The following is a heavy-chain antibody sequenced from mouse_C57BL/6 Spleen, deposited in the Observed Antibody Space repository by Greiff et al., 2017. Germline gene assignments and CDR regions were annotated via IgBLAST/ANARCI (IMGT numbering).Heavy chain of an antibody. D-gene: IGHD1-1*01. CDR1: GFNIKDDY. CDR2: IDPENGDT. J-gene: IGHJ4*01. CDR3: TTGGITTVVSAMDY. Sequence: EVHLVESGAELVRPGASVKLSCTASGFNIKDDYMHWVKQRPEQGLEWIGWIDPENGDTEYASKFQGKATITADTSSNTAYLQLSSLTSEDTAVYYCTTGGITTVVSAMDYWGQGTSVTVSS. V-gene: IGHV14-4*01.